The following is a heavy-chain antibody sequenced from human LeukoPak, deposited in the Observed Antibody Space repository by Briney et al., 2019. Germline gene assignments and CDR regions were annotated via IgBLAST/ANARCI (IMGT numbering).Heavy chain of an antibody. CDR3: ARGSDYGDYYFDY. CDR2: IYSSGSA. J-gene: IGHJ4*02. V-gene: IGHV4-59*12. Sequence: SETLSLTCTVSGASINNNFWTWIRQPPGKGLEWIGYIYSSGSANYNPSLKSRVIISGGTSKNQFSLKLSSVTAADTAVYYCARGSDYGDYYFDYWGQGTLVTVSS. D-gene: IGHD4-17*01. CDR1: GASINNNF.